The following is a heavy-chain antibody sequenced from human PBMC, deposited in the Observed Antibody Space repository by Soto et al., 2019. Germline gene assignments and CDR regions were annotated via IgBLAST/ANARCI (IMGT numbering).Heavy chain of an antibody. D-gene: IGHD6-6*01. V-gene: IGHV4-59*01. J-gene: IGHJ5*02. CDR1: GGSISSYY. Sequence: SETLSLTCTVSGGSISSYYWSWIRQPPGKGLEWIGYIYYSGSTNYNPSLKSRVTISVDTSKNQFSLKLSSVTAADTAVYYCARGIAALRYWFDPWGQGTLVTVPQ. CDR3: ARGIAALRYWFDP. CDR2: IYYSGST.